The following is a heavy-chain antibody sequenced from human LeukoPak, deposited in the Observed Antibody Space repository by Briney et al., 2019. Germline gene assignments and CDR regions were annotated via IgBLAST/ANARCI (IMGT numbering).Heavy chain of an antibody. D-gene: IGHD3-3*01. CDR3: ARQAPYDFAEAFDI. J-gene: IGHJ3*02. CDR2: IYYSGST. V-gene: IGHV4-39*01. Sequence: PSETLSLTCTVSGGSISSSSYYWGWIRQPPGKGLEWIGSIYYSGSTYYNPSLKSRVTISVDTSKNQFSLKLSSVTAADTAVYYCARQAPYDFAEAFDIWGQGTMVPVSS. CDR1: GGSISSSSYY.